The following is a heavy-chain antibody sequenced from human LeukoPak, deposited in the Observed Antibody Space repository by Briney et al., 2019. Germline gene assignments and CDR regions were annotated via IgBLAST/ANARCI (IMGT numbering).Heavy chain of an antibody. Sequence: ASVKVSCKASGCTFTSYGISWVRQAPGQGLEWMGWISAYNGNTNYAQKLQGRVTMTTDTSTSTAYMELRSLRSDDTAVYYCARGPQLLRYFDWLLDYWGQGTLVTVSS. CDR2: ISAYNGNT. V-gene: IGHV1-18*01. D-gene: IGHD3-9*01. J-gene: IGHJ4*02. CDR1: GCTFTSYG. CDR3: ARGPQLLRYFDWLLDY.